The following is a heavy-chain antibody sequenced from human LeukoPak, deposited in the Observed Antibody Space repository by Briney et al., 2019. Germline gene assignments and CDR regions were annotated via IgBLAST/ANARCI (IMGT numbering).Heavy chain of an antibody. Sequence: SETPSLTCTVSGGSISSSSYYWGWIRQPPGKGLEWIGSIYYSGSTYYNPSLKSRVTISVDTSKNQFYLKLSSVTAADTAVYYCARDGYSSSSGVEYFQHWGQGTLVTVSS. CDR2: IYYSGST. V-gene: IGHV4-39*07. D-gene: IGHD6-6*01. J-gene: IGHJ1*01. CDR3: ARDGYSSSSGVEYFQH. CDR1: GGSISSSSYY.